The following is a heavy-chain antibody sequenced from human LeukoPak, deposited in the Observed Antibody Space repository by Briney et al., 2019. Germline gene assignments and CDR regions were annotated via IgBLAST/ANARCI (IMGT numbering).Heavy chain of an antibody. CDR3: ARLRYGSGSIIDY. D-gene: IGHD3-10*01. V-gene: IGHV4-59*08. J-gene: IGHJ4*02. CDR2: IYYSGST. Sequence: SETLSLTCTVFGGSISSYYWSWIRQPPGKGLEWIGYIYYSGSTNYNPSLKSRVTISVDTSKNQFSLKLSSVTAADTAVYYCARLRYGSGSIIDYWGQGTLVTVSS. CDR1: GGSISSYY.